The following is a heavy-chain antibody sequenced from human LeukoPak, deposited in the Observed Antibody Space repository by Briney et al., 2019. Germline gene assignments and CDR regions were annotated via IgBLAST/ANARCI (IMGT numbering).Heavy chain of an antibody. V-gene: IGHV3-23*01. CDR3: AAPKLGYSYYFDY. D-gene: IGHD5-18*01. CDR1: GFTFTNYA. Sequence: PGGSLRLSCITSGFTFTNYAMTWVRQAPGKGLEWVSTIGGSGTRTFYPDSLKGRFTVSRDDSKNTVYLQMNTLRGEDTAVYYCAAPKLGYSYYFDYWGQGVLVTVSS. CDR2: IGGSGTRT. J-gene: IGHJ4*02.